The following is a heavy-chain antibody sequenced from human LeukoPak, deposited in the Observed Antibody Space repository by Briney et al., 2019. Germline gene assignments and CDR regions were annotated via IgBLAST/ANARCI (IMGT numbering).Heavy chain of an antibody. D-gene: IGHD3-22*01. V-gene: IGHV4-59*01. J-gene: IGHJ4*02. Sequence: PSETLSLTCAVYGGSFSGYYWSWIRQPPGKGLEWIGFIFYTGSTNYNPSLKSRVTISVDTSKNQFSLKLSSVTAADTAVYYCARTYDSDGYFHFWGQGTLVTVSS. CDR2: IFYTGST. CDR1: GGSFSGYY. CDR3: ARTYDSDGYFHF.